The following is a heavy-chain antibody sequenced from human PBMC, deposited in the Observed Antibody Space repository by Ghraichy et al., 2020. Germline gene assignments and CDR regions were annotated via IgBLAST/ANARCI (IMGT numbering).Heavy chain of an antibody. J-gene: IGHJ4*02. CDR3: ATDSTGGIMEGGFDY. CDR2: FDPEDGET. D-gene: IGHD3-3*01. Sequence: ASVKVSCKVSGYTLTELSMHWVRQAPGKGLEWMGGFDPEDGETIYAQKFQGRVTITEDTSTDTAYMELSSLRSEDTAVYYCATDSTGGIMEGGFDYWGQGTLVTVSS. CDR1: GYTLTELS. V-gene: IGHV1-24*01.